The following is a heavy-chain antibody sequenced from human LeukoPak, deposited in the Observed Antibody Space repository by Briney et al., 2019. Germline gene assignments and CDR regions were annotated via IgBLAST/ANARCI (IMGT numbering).Heavy chain of an antibody. Sequence: GGSLRLSCATSGFTFRDSAMHWVRQAPGKGLEWVSSISWNSDNIDYVDSVKGRFTISRDNAKNSLYLQMNSLRAEDTALYYCAKEGSVCTNGICRYFDYWGQGTLVAVPS. D-gene: IGHD2-8*01. V-gene: IGHV3-9*01. CDR2: ISWNSDNI. CDR3: AKEGSVCTNGICRYFDY. CDR1: GFTFRDSA. J-gene: IGHJ4*02.